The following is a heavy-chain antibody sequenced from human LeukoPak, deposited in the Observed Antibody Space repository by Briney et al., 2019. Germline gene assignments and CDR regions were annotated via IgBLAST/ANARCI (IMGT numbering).Heavy chain of an antibody. CDR2: IIPIFGTA. CDR1: GGTFSSYA. V-gene: IGHV1-69*13. Sequence: SVKVSCKASGGTFSSYAISWVRQAPGQGLEWMGGIIPIFGTANYAQKFQGRVTITADESTSTAYMELSSLRSEDTAVYYCARDRADLWLTFDPWGQGTLATVSS. D-gene: IGHD6-19*01. J-gene: IGHJ5*02. CDR3: ARDRADLWLTFDP.